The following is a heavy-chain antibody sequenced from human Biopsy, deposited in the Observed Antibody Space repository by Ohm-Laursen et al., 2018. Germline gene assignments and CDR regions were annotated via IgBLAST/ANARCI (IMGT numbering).Heavy chain of an antibody. V-gene: IGHV1-69*01. Sequence: SSVKVSCNASGYTFTSYGITWVRQAPGQGLEWMGGIIPIFGTANYAQKFQGRVTITADESTSTAYMELSSLRSDDTAVYYCARDALGGGSYRFFYWGQGSLVTVSS. CDR1: GYTFTSYG. D-gene: IGHD1-26*01. J-gene: IGHJ4*02. CDR3: ARDALGGGSYRFFY. CDR2: IIPIFGTA.